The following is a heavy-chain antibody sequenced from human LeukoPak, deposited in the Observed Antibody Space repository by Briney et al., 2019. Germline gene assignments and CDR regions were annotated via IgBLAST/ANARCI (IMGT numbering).Heavy chain of an antibody. CDR3: AVNNYYYGMDV. V-gene: IGHV3-21*01. Sequence: GGSLRLSCAASGFTFSSHSMNWVSQAPGKGLEWVSSISSTSTYIYYADSLKGRFTISRDNAKNSLYLQMNSLRAEDTAVYYCAVNNYYYGMDVWGQGTTVTVSS. CDR2: ISSTSTYI. CDR1: GFTFSSHS. J-gene: IGHJ6*02.